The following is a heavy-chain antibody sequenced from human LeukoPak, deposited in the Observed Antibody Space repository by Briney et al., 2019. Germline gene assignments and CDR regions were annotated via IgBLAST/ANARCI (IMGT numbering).Heavy chain of an antibody. Sequence: ASVKVSCKASGYTFTGYYMHWVRQAPGQGLEWMGWINPNSGGTNYAQKFQGRVTMTTDTSISTAYMELSRLRSDDTAVYYCARVGNYYDSSGYSLRYWGQGTLVTVSS. CDR3: ARVGNYYDSSGYSLRY. V-gene: IGHV1-2*02. D-gene: IGHD3-22*01. J-gene: IGHJ4*02. CDR1: GYTFTGYY. CDR2: INPNSGGT.